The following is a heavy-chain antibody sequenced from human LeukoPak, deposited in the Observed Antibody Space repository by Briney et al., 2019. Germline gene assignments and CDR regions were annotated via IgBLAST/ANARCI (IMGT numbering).Heavy chain of an antibody. V-gene: IGHV3-21*01. CDR2: ISGSSTFI. CDR1: GFTLSSYA. D-gene: IGHD2-2*01. J-gene: IGHJ4*02. CDR3: ARDYQLLSLDY. Sequence: GGSLRLSCAASGFTLSSYAMNWVRQAPGKGLEWVSSISGSSTFIYYADSVKGRFTISRDNAKNSLYLEMNSLRAEDTAVYYCARDYQLLSLDYWGQGTLVTVSS.